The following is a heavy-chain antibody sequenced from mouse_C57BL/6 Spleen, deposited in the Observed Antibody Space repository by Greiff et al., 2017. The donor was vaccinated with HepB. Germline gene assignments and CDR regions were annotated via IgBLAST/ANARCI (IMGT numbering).Heavy chain of an antibody. V-gene: IGHV2-2*01. CDR3: ARRDYDGGFAY. J-gene: IGHJ3*01. D-gene: IGHD2-4*01. CDR2: IWSGGST. Sequence: QVQLQQSGPGLVQPSQSLSITCTVSGFSLTSYGVHWVRQSPGKGLEWLGVIWSGGSTAYNAAFISRLSISKDNSKSQVFFTMNSLQADDTAIYYCARRDYDGGFAYWGQGTLLTVSA. CDR1: GFSLTSYG.